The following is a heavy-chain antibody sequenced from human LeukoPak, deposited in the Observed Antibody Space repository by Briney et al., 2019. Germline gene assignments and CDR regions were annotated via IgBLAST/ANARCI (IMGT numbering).Heavy chain of an antibody. CDR1: GGSISSSSYY. V-gene: IGHV4-39*01. CDR3: ARHPTELGAEYFQH. D-gene: IGHD1-26*01. Sequence: SETLSLTCTVSGGSISSSSYYWGWIRQPPGKGLEWIGGIYYSGSTYYNPSLKSRVTISVDTSKNQFSLKLSSVTAADTAVYYCARHPTELGAEYFQHWGQGTLVTVSS. CDR2: IYYSGST. J-gene: IGHJ1*01.